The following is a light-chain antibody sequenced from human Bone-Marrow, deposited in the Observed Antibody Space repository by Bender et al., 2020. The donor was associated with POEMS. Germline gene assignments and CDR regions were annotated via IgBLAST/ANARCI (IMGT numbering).Light chain of an antibody. CDR1: SSDVGGYNY. V-gene: IGLV2-14*01. J-gene: IGLJ2*01. CDR2: DVS. Sequence: QSALTQPRSVSGSPGQSIAISCTGTSSDVGGYNYVSWYQQLPGKAPKLLIFDVSRRPSGVSDRFSGSKSGNTASLTISGLQAEDEADYYCSSYTTSSTVIFGGGTKLTVL. CDR3: SSYTTSSTVI.